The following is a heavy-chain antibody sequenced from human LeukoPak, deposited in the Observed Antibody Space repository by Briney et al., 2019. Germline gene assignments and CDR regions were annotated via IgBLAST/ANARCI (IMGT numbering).Heavy chain of an antibody. CDR2: IYPGDSDT. CDR3: ARHLYGSGSSNKNFDY. V-gene: IGHV5-51*01. CDR1: GYSFSTYW. Sequence: PGESLKISCKGSGYSFSTYWIGWVRQMPGQGLEWMGIIYPGDSDTTYSPSFQGQVTISVDKSISTAYLQWSSLKASDTAMYYCARHLYGSGSSNKNFDYWGQGTLVTVSS. D-gene: IGHD3-10*01. J-gene: IGHJ4*02.